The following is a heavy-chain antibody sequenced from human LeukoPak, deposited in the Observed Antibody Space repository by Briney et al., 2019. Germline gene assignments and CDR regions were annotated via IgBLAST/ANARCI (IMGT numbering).Heavy chain of an antibody. CDR1: GGSISSRSYY. J-gene: IGHJ5*02. CDR2: IFYSGST. V-gene: IGHV4-39*01. D-gene: IGHD3-10*02. CDR3: ARHPLKAYVSDWFDP. Sequence: SETLSLTCTVSGGSISSRSYYWGWLRQPPGKGLEWIASIFYSGSTYYNPSLKSRVTISVDTSKSQFSLKLSSVTAADAAVYFCARHPLKAYVSDWFDPWGQGTLVTVSS.